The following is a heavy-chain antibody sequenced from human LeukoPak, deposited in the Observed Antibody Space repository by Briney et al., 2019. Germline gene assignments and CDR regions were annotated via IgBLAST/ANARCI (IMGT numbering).Heavy chain of an antibody. CDR2: VKSKTSGGTV. CDR1: GFTFTNAW. D-gene: IGHD1-26*01. CDR3: TAGVGSSDHDY. Sequence: GGSLRLSCAASGFTFTNAWMSWVRQAPGKGLEWVGRVKSKTSGGTVDYAAPVKVRFTISRDDSKNTLWLQMNSLKTEDTAVYYCTAGVGSSDHDYWGQGTLVTVFS. V-gene: IGHV3-15*01. J-gene: IGHJ4*02.